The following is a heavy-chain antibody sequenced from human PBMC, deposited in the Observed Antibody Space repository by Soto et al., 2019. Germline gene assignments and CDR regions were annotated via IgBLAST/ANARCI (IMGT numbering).Heavy chain of an antibody. V-gene: IGHV3-30*18. CDR1: GFTFSRYG. CDR2: MSYDGSHK. CDR3: AKDRNDSSGSINWFDP. Sequence: QVQLVESGGGVVQPGRSLRLSCAASGFTFSRYGMHWVRQAPGKGLEWLTVMSYDGSHKQYADSVKGRFTISRDNSKNTLYLQMDSLTTEDTAVYYCAKDRNDSSGSINWFDPWGQGTLVTVSS. D-gene: IGHD3-22*01. J-gene: IGHJ5*02.